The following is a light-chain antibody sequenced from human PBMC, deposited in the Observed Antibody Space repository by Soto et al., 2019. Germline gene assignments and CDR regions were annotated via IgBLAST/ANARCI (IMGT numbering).Light chain of an antibody. J-gene: IGLJ1*01. CDR1: SSDVGGYNY. V-gene: IGLV2-14*01. CDR2: DVS. CDR3: SSYTSRNGYV. Sequence: QSVLTQPASVSGSPGQSITLSCTGTSSDVGGYNYVSWYQQHPGKAPKLMIYDVSNRPSGVSNRFSGSKSGNTASLTISGLQAEDEADYYCSSYTSRNGYVFGTGTKVTVL.